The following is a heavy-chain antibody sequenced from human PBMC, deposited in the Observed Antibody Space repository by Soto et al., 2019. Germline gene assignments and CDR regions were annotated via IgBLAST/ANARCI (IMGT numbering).Heavy chain of an antibody. V-gene: IGHV4-39*01. CDR1: GGSISSSSYY. CDR2: IYYSGST. D-gene: IGHD6-13*01. Sequence: SETLSLTCTVSGGSISSSSYYWGWIRQPPGKGLEWIGSIYYSGSTYYNPSLKSRVTISVDTSKNQFSLKLSSVTAADTAVYYCARHSDSSSRYYYMDVWGKGTTVTVSS. CDR3: ARHSDSSSRYYYMDV. J-gene: IGHJ6*03.